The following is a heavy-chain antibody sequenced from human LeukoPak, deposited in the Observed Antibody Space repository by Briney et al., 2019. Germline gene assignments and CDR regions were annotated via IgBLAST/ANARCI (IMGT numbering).Heavy chain of an antibody. D-gene: IGHD1-26*01. CDR2: INPNSGGT. V-gene: IGHV1-2*02. J-gene: IGHJ4*02. CDR1: GYTFTGYY. Sequence: ASVKVSCKASGYTFTGYYMHWVRQAPGQGLEWMGWINPNSGGTNYAQKFQGRVTMTRDTSISTAYMELSRLRSDDTAVYYCARGRGMRELLRFDYWGQGTLVTVSS. CDR3: ARGRGMRELLRFDY.